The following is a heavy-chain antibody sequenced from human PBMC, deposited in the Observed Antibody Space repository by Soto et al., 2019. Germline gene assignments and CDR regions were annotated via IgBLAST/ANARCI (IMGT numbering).Heavy chain of an antibody. V-gene: IGHV3-30-3*01. D-gene: IGHD6-19*01. J-gene: IGHJ4*02. Sequence: GGSLRLSCAASGFTFNNYDMHWVRQAPGKGLEWVAVISYDGSNEYYADSVKGRFTIFRDNSKDTLYLQMNSLRAEDTAVYYCARGHSSGWHHFDYWGQGTLVTVS. CDR1: GFTFNNYD. CDR3: ARGHSSGWHHFDY. CDR2: ISYDGSNE.